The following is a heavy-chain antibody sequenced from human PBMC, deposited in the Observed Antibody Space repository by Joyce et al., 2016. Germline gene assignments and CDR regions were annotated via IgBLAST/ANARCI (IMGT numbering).Heavy chain of an antibody. V-gene: IGHV3-48*03. CDR1: GIIFSNKE. D-gene: IGHD2-2*01. Sequence: EVQLVESGGGLVQPGGSLRLSCAASGIIFSNKEMNWVRQAPGKGLEWFSSINSDNSRIHYADSVRGRFTISRDNARNSLYLEMDYLRVDDTAIYYCTTPSCANWGQGSLVTVSS. CDR3: TTPSCAN. CDR2: INSDNSRI. J-gene: IGHJ4*02.